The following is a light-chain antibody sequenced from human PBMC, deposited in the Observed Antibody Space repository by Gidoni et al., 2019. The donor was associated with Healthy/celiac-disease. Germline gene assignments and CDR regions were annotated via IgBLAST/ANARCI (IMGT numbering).Light chain of an antibody. CDR3: QQYYSYLWT. Sequence: AIRMTPSPSSFSASTGDRVTITCRASQGISSYLAWYQQKPGKAPKLLIYAASTSQSGVPPRFSGSGSGTDFTLTISCLQSEDFATYYCQQYYSYLWTFGQGTKVEIK. CDR1: QGISSY. J-gene: IGKJ1*01. CDR2: AAS. V-gene: IGKV1-8*01.